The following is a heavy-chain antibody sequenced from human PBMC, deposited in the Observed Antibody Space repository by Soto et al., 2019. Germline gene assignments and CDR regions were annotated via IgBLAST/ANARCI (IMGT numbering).Heavy chain of an antibody. Sequence: GGSLRLSCAASGFTFSSYAMSWVRQAPGKGLEWVSAISGSGGSTYYADSVKGRFTISRDNSKNTLYLQMNSLRAEDTAVYYCAKRWWADYGDYGPIFDYWGQGTLVTVSS. J-gene: IGHJ4*02. CDR1: GFTFSSYA. D-gene: IGHD4-17*01. CDR3: AKRWWADYGDYGPIFDY. CDR2: ISGSGGST. V-gene: IGHV3-23*01.